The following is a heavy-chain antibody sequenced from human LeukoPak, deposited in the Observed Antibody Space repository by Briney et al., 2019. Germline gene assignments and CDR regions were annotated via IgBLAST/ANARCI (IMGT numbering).Heavy chain of an antibody. J-gene: IGHJ4*02. D-gene: IGHD3-3*02. CDR2: IKNDGTYR. V-gene: IGHV3-74*01. CDR3: VRDDDIYGFDY. CDR1: GFIFNRHW. Sequence: PGGSLRLSRAASGFIFNRHWMHWVRQAPGEGLVCVARIKNDGTYRDYAGFVKGRFTISRDNAKNRLYLQMNSLRVEDTARYYCVRDDDIYGFDYWGQGTVVTVSS.